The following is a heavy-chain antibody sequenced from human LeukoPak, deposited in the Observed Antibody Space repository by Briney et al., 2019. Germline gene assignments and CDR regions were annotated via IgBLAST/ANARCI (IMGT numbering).Heavy chain of an antibody. D-gene: IGHD5-12*01. CDR3: QSRSIVATPDDY. J-gene: IGHJ4*02. V-gene: IGHV3-30*04. CDR2: ISYDGTNK. Sequence: PGGSLRLSCTASGFTFSTYAMHWVRQAPGKGLEWVAVISYDGTNKYYAGSVQGRFTFSRDNSKNTVYLQMTSLRTEDTALYYCQSRSIVATPDDYWGQGTLVTVSS. CDR1: GFTFSTYA.